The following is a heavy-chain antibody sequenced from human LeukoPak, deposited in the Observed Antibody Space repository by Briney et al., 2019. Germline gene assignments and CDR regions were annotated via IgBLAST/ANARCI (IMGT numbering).Heavy chain of an antibody. V-gene: IGHV4-34*01. Sequence: SETLSLTSAVYGGSSSGYSWSWIREPLGKGREWNGEINHSGRTNSNPSLRSRVTISVDTSKNHFSLKLSSVTAADTAVYYCARTMVRVVILRVKNSFDYWGQGTLVTVSS. CDR3: ARTMVRVVILRVKNSFDY. J-gene: IGHJ4*02. CDR1: GGSSSGYS. D-gene: IGHD3-10*01. CDR2: INHSGRT.